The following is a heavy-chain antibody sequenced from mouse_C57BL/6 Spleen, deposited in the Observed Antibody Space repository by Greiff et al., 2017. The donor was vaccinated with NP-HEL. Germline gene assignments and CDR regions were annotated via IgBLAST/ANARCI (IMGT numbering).Heavy chain of an antibody. CDR1: GFTFSSYG. CDR3: ARHSDGYYLWFAY. J-gene: IGHJ3*01. CDR2: ISSGGSYT. V-gene: IGHV5-6*02. Sequence: DVMLVESGGDLVKPGGSLKLSCAASGFTFSSYGMSWVRQTPDKRLAWVATISSGGSYTYYPDSVKGRFTISRDNAKNTLYLQMSSLKSEDTAMYYCARHSDGYYLWFAYWGQGTLVTVSA. D-gene: IGHD2-3*01.